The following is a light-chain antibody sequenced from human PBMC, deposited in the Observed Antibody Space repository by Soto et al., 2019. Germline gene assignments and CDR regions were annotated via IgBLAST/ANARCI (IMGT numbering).Light chain of an antibody. CDR1: QSISTS. V-gene: IGKV1-5*01. Sequence: DMQMTQSPSTLSASVGDRVTITCRASQSISTSLAWYQQKPGKAPKLLIHDASSLESGVPSRFSGSGYGTEFTLTISSLQPDDCATYYCQQYDIYSKFGQGTKANIX. CDR2: DAS. J-gene: IGKJ1*01. CDR3: QQYDIYSK.